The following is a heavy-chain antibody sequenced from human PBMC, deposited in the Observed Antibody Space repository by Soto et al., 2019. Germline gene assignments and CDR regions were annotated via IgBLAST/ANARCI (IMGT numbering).Heavy chain of an antibody. CDR1: GYTFFNYG. Sequence: QVKLVQSGAEVRKPGASVKVSCKASGYTFFNYGITWVRQAPGQGLEWMGWVSGYNGHTNYAQKFEGRVTTTRDISTTTAYMELRNLRSDDTAVYYCARLVGPTSSDNWFDPWGQGTLVTVSS. CDR2: VSGYNGHT. D-gene: IGHD1-26*01. V-gene: IGHV1-18*01. J-gene: IGHJ5*02. CDR3: ARLVGPTSSDNWFDP.